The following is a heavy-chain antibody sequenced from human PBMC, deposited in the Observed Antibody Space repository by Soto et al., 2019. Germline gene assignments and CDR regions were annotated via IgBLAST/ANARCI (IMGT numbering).Heavy chain of an antibody. Sequence: EVQLVESGGGLVQPGGSLRLSCAASGFTVSSNYMSWVRQAPGKGLEWVSVIYSGGSTYYADSVKGRFTISRDNSKNTLYLQMNSLRAEDTAVYYCARLERGYSYGYLFSYFDYWGQGTLVTVSS. CDR1: GFTVSSNY. CDR2: IYSGGST. J-gene: IGHJ4*02. CDR3: ARLERGYSYGYLFSYFDY. D-gene: IGHD5-18*01. V-gene: IGHV3-66*04.